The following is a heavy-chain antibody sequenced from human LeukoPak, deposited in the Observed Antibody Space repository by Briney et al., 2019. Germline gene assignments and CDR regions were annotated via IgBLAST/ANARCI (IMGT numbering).Heavy chain of an antibody. CDR2: IIPIFGTE. CDR1: GGTFSSYA. CDR3: ARYYYGSGSSPRY. V-gene: IGHV1-69*05. D-gene: IGHD3-10*01. J-gene: IGHJ4*02. Sequence: ASVKVSCKASGGTFSSYAISWVRQAPGQGLEWMGRIIPIFGTENYAQKFHGRVTITTDESTSTAYMELSSLRSEDTAVYYCARYYYGSGSSPRYWVQGTMVTVSS.